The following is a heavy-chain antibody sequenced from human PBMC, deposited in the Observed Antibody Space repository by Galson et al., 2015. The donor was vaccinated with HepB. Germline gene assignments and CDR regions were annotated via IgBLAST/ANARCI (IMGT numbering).Heavy chain of an antibody. D-gene: IGHD4-17*01. CDR1: GFNFSSYV. CDR2: ISGYSDRT. CDR3: AKGRMTTMF. Sequence: SLRLSCAASGFNFSSYVMSWVRQAPGKGLEWVSAISGYSDRTYYADSVKGRFTISRDNSKNTLYLQTNSLRAEDTAVYYCAKGRMTTMFWGQGTLVTVSS. J-gene: IGHJ4*02. V-gene: IGHV3-23*01.